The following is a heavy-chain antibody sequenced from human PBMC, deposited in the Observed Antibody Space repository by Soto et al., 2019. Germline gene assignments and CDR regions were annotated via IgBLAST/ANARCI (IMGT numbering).Heavy chain of an antibody. CDR1: GGSISSGGYY. CDR2: IYYSGST. Sequence: SETLSLTCTVSGGSISSGGYYWSWIRQHPGKGLEWIGYIYYSGSTYYNPSLKSRVTISVDTSKNQFSLKLSSVTAADTAVYYCARATDLYDYIWGSRYYFDYWGQGTLVTVSS. CDR3: ARATDLYDYIWGSRYYFDY. D-gene: IGHD3-16*01. J-gene: IGHJ4*02. V-gene: IGHV4-31*03.